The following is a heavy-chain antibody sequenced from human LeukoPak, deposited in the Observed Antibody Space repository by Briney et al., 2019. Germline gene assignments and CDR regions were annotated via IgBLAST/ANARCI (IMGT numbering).Heavy chain of an antibody. V-gene: IGHV4-34*01. Sequence: SETLSLTCVVYGGSSSGYYWSWIRQPPGKGLEWIGEIDHSGSTNYNPSLKSRVTISVDTSKSQFSLKLSSVTAADTAVYYCARWDSSGWWDYWGQGTLVTVSS. CDR3: ARWDSSGWWDY. D-gene: IGHD6-19*01. J-gene: IGHJ4*02. CDR2: IDHSGST. CDR1: GGSSSGYY.